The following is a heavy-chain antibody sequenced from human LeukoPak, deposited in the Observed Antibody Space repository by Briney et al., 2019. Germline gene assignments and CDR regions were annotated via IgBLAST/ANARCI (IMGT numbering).Heavy chain of an antibody. J-gene: IGHJ6*02. D-gene: IGHD3-3*01. V-gene: IGHV3-21*01. Sequence: PGGSLRLSRAASGFTFSSYSMMWVRHAPGRGLECVSSISSSSSYIDYADSVKGRFTISRDNTKNSLYLQMESLRAEDTAVFYCARYRDFWSSYDRIDGMDVWGQGTTVTVSS. CDR3: ARYRDFWSSYDRIDGMDV. CDR2: ISSSSSYI. CDR1: GFTFSSYS.